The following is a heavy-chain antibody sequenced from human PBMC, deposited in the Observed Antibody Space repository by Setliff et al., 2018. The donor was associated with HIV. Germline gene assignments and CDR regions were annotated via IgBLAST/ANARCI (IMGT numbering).Heavy chain of an antibody. Sequence: ASVKVSCKASGYTFTGYYMHWVRQAPGQGLEWMGRINPNSGDTDYAQKFQGRVTMTRDTSTSTAYMELSGLSSVTAADTAVYYCARDRSDYYNLPGYFDHWGQGTPVTVSS. D-gene: IGHD3-3*01. CDR3: ARDRSDYYNLPGYFDH. V-gene: IGHV1-2*06. CDR1: GYTFTGYY. CDR2: INPNSGDT. J-gene: IGHJ4*02.